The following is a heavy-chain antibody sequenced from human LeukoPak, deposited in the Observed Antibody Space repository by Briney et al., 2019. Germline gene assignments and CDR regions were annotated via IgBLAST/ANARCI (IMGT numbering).Heavy chain of an antibody. V-gene: IGHV3-33*06. CDR3: AKVVQYTASTGTGLDY. D-gene: IGHD6-13*01. Sequence: GGSLRLSCAASGFTFSNYGMHRVRQAPGKGLDWVAVIWYDGSYKYYADSVEGRFTISRDNSKNTLYLQMNSLRAEDTAVYYCAKVVQYTASTGTGLDYWGQGTLVTVSS. J-gene: IGHJ4*02. CDR1: GFTFSNYG. CDR2: IWYDGSYK.